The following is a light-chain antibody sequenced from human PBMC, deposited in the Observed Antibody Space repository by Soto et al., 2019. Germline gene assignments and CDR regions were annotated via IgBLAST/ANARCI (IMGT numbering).Light chain of an antibody. J-gene: IGKJ1*01. Sequence: EIVLTQSPGTLSLSPGESATLPCRASQSVSSSYLAWYQQKPGQAPRLLIYGASSRATGIPDRFSGSGSGTDFTLTISRLEPEDFAVYYCKQYGSSGTCGQGTKVDIK. V-gene: IGKV3-20*01. CDR2: GAS. CDR3: KQYGSSGT. CDR1: QSVSSSY.